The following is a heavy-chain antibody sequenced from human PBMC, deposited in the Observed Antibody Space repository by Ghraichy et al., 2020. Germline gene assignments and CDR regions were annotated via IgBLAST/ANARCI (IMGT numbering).Heavy chain of an antibody. CDR3: ARVGGSSSNWYLDL. CDR2: IYYSGST. V-gene: IGHV4-39*01. J-gene: IGHJ2*01. CDR1: GGSISSSSYY. D-gene: IGHD6-13*01. Sequence: SQTLSLTCTVSGGSISSSSYYWGWIRQPPGKGLEYIGSIYYSGSTYYNSSLKSRVTISVDTSKNQFSLKLSSVTAADTAVYYCARVGGSSSNWYLDLWGRGSLVAVPS.